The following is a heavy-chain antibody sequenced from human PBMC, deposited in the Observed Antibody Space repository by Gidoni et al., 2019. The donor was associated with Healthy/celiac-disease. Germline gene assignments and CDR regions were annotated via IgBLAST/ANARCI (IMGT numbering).Heavy chain of an antibody. Sequence: QVQLVESGGGVVQPGRSLRLSCSASGFTFSSYAMHWVRQAPGKGLEWVAVISYDGSNKYYADSLKGRFTISRDNSKNTLYLQMNSLRAEDTAVYYCARGSTVTTSLDYWGQGTLVTVSS. D-gene: IGHD4-4*01. J-gene: IGHJ4*02. CDR3: ARGSTVTTSLDY. CDR2: ISYDGSNK. V-gene: IGHV3-30-3*01. CDR1: GFTFSSYA.